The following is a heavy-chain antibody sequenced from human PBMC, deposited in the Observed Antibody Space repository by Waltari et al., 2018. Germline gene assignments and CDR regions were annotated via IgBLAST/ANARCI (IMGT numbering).Heavy chain of an antibody. J-gene: IGHJ3*02. CDR2: INPNSGGT. D-gene: IGHD3-3*01. V-gene: IGHV1-2*02. CDR3: ARDRQGFTIFGVDLTHAFDI. Sequence: QVQLVQSGAEVKKPGASVKVSCKASGYTFTGYYMHWVRQAPGQGLEWMGWINPNSGGTNYAQKFQGRVTMTRDTSISTAYMELSRLRSDDTAVYYCARDRQGFTIFGVDLTHAFDIWGQGTMVTVSS. CDR1: GYTFTGYY.